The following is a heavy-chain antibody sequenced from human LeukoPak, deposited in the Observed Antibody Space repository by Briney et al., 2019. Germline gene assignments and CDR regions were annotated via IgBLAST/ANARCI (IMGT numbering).Heavy chain of an antibody. CDR3: ARDHRIYGSGRPSIDY. J-gene: IGHJ4*02. Sequence: GASVKVSCKASGYTFTSYGISWVRQAPGQGLEWMGWISAYNGNTNYAQKLQGRVTMTTDTSTSTAYMELRSLRSDDTAVYYCARDHRIYGSGRPSIDYWGQGTLVTVSS. V-gene: IGHV1-18*01. D-gene: IGHD3-10*01. CDR2: ISAYNGNT. CDR1: GYTFTSYG.